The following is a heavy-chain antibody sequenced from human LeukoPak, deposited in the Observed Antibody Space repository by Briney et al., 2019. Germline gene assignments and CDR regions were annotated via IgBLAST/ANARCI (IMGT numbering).Heavy chain of an antibody. Sequence: SVKVSCKASGGTFSSYAISWVRQAPGQGLEWMGGIIPIFGTANYAQKFQGRVTITADESTSTAYMELSSLRSEDTAVYYCARSLGIAAADPYYFDYWGQGTLVTVSS. CDR2: IIPIFGTA. CDR1: GGTFSSYA. V-gene: IGHV1-69*13. J-gene: IGHJ4*02. D-gene: IGHD6-13*01. CDR3: ARSLGIAAADPYYFDY.